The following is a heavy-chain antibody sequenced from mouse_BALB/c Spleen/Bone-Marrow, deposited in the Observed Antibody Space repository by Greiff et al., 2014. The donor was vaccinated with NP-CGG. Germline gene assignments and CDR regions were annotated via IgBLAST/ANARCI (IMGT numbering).Heavy chain of an antibody. CDR1: GYTFTSYW. D-gene: IGHD4-1*01. Sequence: QVQLKQPGAELAKPGASVEMSCKASGYTFTSYWMHWVKQRPGQGLEWIGYINPSTGYTEYNQKFKDKATLTADKSSSTAYMQLSSLTSEDSAVYYCARSAPWDGFAYWGQGTLVTVSA. CDR3: ARSAPWDGFAY. V-gene: IGHV1-7*01. CDR2: INPSTGYT. J-gene: IGHJ3*01.